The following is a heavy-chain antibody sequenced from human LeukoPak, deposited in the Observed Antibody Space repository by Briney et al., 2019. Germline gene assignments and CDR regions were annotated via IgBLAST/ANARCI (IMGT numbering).Heavy chain of an antibody. CDR1: GFTFSSYA. J-gene: IGHJ4*02. Sequence: GGSLRLSCAASGFTFSSYAMSWVRQAPGKGLEWASAISGSGGSTYYADSVKGRFTISRDNSKNTLYLQMNSLRAEDTAVYYCAKLYPYDFWSGYSSAFYFDYWGQGTLVTVSS. D-gene: IGHD3-3*01. CDR2: ISGSGGST. V-gene: IGHV3-23*01. CDR3: AKLYPYDFWSGYSSAFYFDY.